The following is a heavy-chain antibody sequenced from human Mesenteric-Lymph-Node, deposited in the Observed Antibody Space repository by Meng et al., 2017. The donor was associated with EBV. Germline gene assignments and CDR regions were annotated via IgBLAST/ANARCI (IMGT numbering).Heavy chain of an antibody. CDR3: ARGATVTRGDWFDP. J-gene: IGHJ5*02. Sequence: VQRQESGPGLVKPSDTLSLTCTVSGGSVISGSHYWSWIRQPPGKRLEWIGYIFYSGNTNYNPSLKSRVTISVDTSKNQFSLKLSSVTAADTAVYYCARGATVTRGDWFDPWGQGTLVTVSS. V-gene: IGHV4-61*01. CDR1: GGSVISGSHY. D-gene: IGHD4-17*01. CDR2: IFYSGNT.